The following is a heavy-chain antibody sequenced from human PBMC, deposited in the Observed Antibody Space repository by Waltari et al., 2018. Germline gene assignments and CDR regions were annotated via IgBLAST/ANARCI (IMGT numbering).Heavy chain of an antibody. J-gene: IGHJ4*02. V-gene: IGHV3-23*04. Sequence: VQLVESGGGLVQPGGSLRLSCAASGFTFSNYAMNWVRQAPGKGLEWVSSIGVSTYYADSVKGRFTISRDNAKNTLYLQMNSLRADDTAVYYCANEKSVSSWRLSLDYWGQGTLVTVSS. D-gene: IGHD6-13*01. CDR1: GFTFSNYA. CDR3: ANEKSVSSWRLSLDY. CDR2: IGVST.